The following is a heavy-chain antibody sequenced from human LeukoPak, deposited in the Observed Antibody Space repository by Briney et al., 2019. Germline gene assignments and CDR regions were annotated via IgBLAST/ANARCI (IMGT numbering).Heavy chain of an antibody. CDR2: VSYSGST. Sequence: PSETLSLTCTVFGGSISSYYWSWVRQPPGKGLEWIGYVSYSGSTDYNPSLESRVIISIDTSKNQFSLRLRSVTAADTAVYYCARENDRYGRIDYWGQGTQVTVSS. CDR3: ARENDRYGRIDY. J-gene: IGHJ4*02. CDR1: GGSISSYY. V-gene: IGHV4-59*01. D-gene: IGHD5-18*01.